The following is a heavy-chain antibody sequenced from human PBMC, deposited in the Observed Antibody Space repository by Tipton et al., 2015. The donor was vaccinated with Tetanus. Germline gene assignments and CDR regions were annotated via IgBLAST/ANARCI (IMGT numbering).Heavy chain of an antibody. D-gene: IGHD2-2*01. CDR1: GYTFTSYG. CDR2: LNPKSGSA. J-gene: IGHJ6*02. CDR3: GSGSSIRHGLDV. V-gene: IGHV1-8*01. Sequence: QVQLVQSGPEVKKPGASVKVSCKASGYTFTSYGLNWVRQAAGRGFEWVGWLNPKSGSAAYAQKFQGRITMTTNTSITTAYMELSSLRNEDTAVYYCGSGSSIRHGLDVWGHGTTVIVSS.